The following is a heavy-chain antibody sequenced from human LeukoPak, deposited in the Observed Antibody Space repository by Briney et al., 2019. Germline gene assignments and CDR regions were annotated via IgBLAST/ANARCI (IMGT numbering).Heavy chain of an antibody. J-gene: IGHJ3*02. V-gene: IGHV4-39*07. CDR3: ARVNQKLLWRAFDI. CDR2: IYYSGST. Sequence: PSETLSLTCTVSGGSISSSSYYWGWIRQPPGKGLEWIGSIYYSGSTYYNPSLKSRVTISVDTSKNQFSLKLSSVTAADTAVYYCARVNQKLLWRAFDIWGQGTMVTVSS. D-gene: IGHD3-10*01. CDR1: GGSISSSSYY.